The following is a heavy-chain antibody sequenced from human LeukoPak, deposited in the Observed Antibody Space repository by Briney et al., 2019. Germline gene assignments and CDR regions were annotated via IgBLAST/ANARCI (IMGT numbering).Heavy chain of an antibody. CDR1: GGSVSSNH. V-gene: IGHV4-59*02. D-gene: IGHD4-23*01. CDR3: VRSGGL. CDR2: ISYSGST. J-gene: IGHJ3*01. Sequence: SETLSLTCTVSGGSVSSNHWGWIRQPPGKGLEWIGHISYSGSTNYNPSLKSRVTISVDTSKNQFSLRLSSVTAADTAVYYCVRSGGLWGRGTMVTVSS.